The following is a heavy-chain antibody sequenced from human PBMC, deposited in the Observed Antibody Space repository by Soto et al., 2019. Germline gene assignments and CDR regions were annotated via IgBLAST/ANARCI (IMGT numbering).Heavy chain of an antibody. CDR1: GFTFSSYA. Sequence: GWSLRLSCAASGFTFSSYAMSWVRQATGKGLEWVSAISGSGGSTYYADSVKGRFTISRDNSKNTLYLQMNSLRAEDTAVYYCAKPLHSSGWYEDYFDYWGQGTLVTVSS. CDR3: AKPLHSSGWYEDYFDY. D-gene: IGHD6-19*01. CDR2: ISGSGGST. V-gene: IGHV3-23*01. J-gene: IGHJ4*02.